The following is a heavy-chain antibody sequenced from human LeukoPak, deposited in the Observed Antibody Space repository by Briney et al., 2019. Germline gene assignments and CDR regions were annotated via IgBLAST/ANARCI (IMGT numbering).Heavy chain of an antibody. CDR1: GYTFMSHG. CDR3: ARATGTWGHDGFDI. J-gene: IGHJ3*02. D-gene: IGHD3-16*01. CDR2: ISGSSSNT. Sequence: GASVKVSCKAYGYTFMSHGISWVRQAPGQGLEWMGWISGSSSNTNYAQRLQGRVTMTTDISTTTAYMELRSLRSDDTAVYYCARATGTWGHDGFDIWGQGTMVTVSS. V-gene: IGHV1-18*01.